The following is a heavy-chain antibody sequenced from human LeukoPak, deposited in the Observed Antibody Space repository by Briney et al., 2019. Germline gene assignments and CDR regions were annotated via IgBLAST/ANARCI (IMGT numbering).Heavy chain of an antibody. Sequence: SETLSLTCAVYGGSFSGYYWSWIRQPPGKGLEWIGEINHSGSTNYNPSLKSRVTISVDTSKNQFSLKLSSVTAADTAVYYCARGANYYDSSGYYYAANPIFDYWGQGTLVTVSS. CDR3: ARGANYYDSSGYYYAANPIFDY. V-gene: IGHV4-34*01. D-gene: IGHD3-22*01. CDR2: INHSGST. J-gene: IGHJ4*02. CDR1: GGSFSGYY.